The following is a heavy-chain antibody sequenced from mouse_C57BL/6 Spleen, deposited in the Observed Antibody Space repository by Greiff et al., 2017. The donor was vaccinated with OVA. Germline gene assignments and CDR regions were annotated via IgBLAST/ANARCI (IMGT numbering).Heavy chain of an antibody. CDR2: INPNYGTT. D-gene: IGHD1-1*01. Sequence: VHVKQSGPELVKPGASVKISCKASGYSFTDYNMNWVKQSNGKSLEWIGVINPNYGTTSYNQKFKGKATLTVDQSSSTAYMQLNSLTSEDSAVYYCARHYYGSSYAMDYWGQGTSVTVSS. J-gene: IGHJ4*01. CDR1: GYSFTDYN. V-gene: IGHV1-39*01. CDR3: ARHYYGSSYAMDY.